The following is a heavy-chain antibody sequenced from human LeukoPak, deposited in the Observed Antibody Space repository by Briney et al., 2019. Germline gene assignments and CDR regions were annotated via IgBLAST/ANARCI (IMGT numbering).Heavy chain of an antibody. CDR1: GFTFSSYA. V-gene: IGHV3-30-3*01. J-gene: IGHJ3*02. CDR2: ISYDGSNK. Sequence: GGSLRLSCAASGFTFSSYAMHWVRQAPGKGLEWVAVISYDGSNKYYADSVKGRFTISRDNSKNTLYLQMNSLRAEDTAVYYCARDGSYSSSDANAFDIWGQGTMVTVSS. CDR3: ARDGSYSSSDANAFDI. D-gene: IGHD6-13*01.